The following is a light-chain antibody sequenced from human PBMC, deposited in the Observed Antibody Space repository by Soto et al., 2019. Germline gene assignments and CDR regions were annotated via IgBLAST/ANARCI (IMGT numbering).Light chain of an antibody. V-gene: IGKV1-5*03. Sequence: DLQMTQSPSTLSGSVGDRVAITCRASQTISSWLAWYQQKPGKAPNLLIYKASTLKSGVPSRFSGSGSGTEFTLTISSLQPDDFATYYCQHYNSYSEAFGQGTKVDI. CDR3: QHYNSYSEA. CDR2: KAS. CDR1: QTISSW. J-gene: IGKJ1*01.